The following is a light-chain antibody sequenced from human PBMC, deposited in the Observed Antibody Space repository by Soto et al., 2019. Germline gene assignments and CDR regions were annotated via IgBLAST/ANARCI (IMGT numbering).Light chain of an antibody. CDR3: QQYNNWPLLT. CDR1: QSVNNN. V-gene: IGKV3-15*01. Sequence: ERIVTQSPATLSVSPGERATLSCRASQSVNNNLAWYQQKPGQAPRLLIYGASTRATGIPARFGGSGYGTEFTLTISSLQSEDFAIYYCQQYNNWPLLTFGGGTKVEIK. CDR2: GAS. J-gene: IGKJ4*01.